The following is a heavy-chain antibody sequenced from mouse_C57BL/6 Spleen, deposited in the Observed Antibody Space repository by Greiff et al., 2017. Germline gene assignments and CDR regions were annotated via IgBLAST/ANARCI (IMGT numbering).Heavy chain of an antibody. J-gene: IGHJ4*01. CDR3: ARRGDDGYYVGAMDY. V-gene: IGHV1-55*01. CDR1: GYTFTSYW. Sequence: VQLQQPGAELVKPGASVKMSCKASGYTFTSYWITWVKQRPGQGLEWIGDIYPGSGSTNYNEKFKSKATLTVDTSSSTAYMQLSSLTSEDSAVYYCARRGDDGYYVGAMDYWGQGTSVTVSS. D-gene: IGHD2-3*01. CDR2: IYPGSGST.